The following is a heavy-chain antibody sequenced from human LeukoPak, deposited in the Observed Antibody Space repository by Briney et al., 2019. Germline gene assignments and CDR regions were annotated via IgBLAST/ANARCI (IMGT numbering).Heavy chain of an antibody. CDR1: GGAISSYY. J-gene: IGHJ4*02. V-gene: IGHV4-59*01. CDR2: IYYSGGT. CDR3: AREGLYDSSGYYMDS. D-gene: IGHD3-22*01. Sequence: SETLSLTCTVSGGAISSYYWSWIRQSPGKGLEWIGYIYYSGGTKYNPSLMSRVTISVDRAQNQFSLSLRSVTAADTAVYYCAREGLYDSSGYYMDSWGQGTLVIVSS.